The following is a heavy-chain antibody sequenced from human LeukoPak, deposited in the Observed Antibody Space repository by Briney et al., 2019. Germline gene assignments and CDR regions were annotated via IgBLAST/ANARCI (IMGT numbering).Heavy chain of an antibody. CDR1: GGSISSYY. Sequence: SETLSLTCTVSGGSISSYYWSWIRQPPGKGLEWIGYIYYSGSTNYNPSHKSRVTISVDTSKNQFSLKLSSVTAADTAVYYCAREPPFYSGYYYDSSGYYDYWGQGTLVTVSS. J-gene: IGHJ4*02. CDR3: AREPPFYSGYYYDSSGYYDY. CDR2: IYYSGST. V-gene: IGHV4-59*01. D-gene: IGHD3-22*01.